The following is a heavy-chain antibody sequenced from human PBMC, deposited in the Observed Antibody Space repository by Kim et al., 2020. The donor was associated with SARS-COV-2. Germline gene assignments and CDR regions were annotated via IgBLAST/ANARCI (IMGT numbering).Heavy chain of an antibody. CDR1: GGSFSNFY. J-gene: IGHJ5*02. Sequence: SETLSLTCAVYGGSFSNFYWSWIRQPPGKGLEWIGEINHSGSTNYNPSLKSRVSISADTSKNQFSLRLSSVTAADTAVYYCAAHLRGRVTILSWGQGTLVTVTS. D-gene: IGHD3-3*01. V-gene: IGHV4-34*01. CDR2: INHSGST. CDR3: AAHLRGRVTILS.